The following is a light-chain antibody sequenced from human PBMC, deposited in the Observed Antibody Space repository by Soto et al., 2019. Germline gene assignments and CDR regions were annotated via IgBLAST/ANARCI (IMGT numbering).Light chain of an antibody. CDR3: QSYDRSLSGSRV. V-gene: IGLV1-40*01. CDR2: DNS. CDR1: SSNIGAGYD. J-gene: IGLJ1*01. Sequence: QSVLKQPPSVSGAPGQRVTISCTGSSSNIGAGYDVHWYQQLPGTAPKLLLFDNSNRPSGVPDRFSGSKSGTSASLAITGLQAEDGADYYCQSYDRSLSGSRVFGTGTKVTVL.